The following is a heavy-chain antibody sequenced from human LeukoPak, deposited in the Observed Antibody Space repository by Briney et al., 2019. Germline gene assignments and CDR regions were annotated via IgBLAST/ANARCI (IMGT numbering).Heavy chain of an antibody. CDR2: ISSGGSII. D-gene: IGHD2-2*02. J-gene: IGHJ5*02. CDR1: GFTISSYE. V-gene: IGHV3-48*03. CDR3: ARPYCSSTSCYTGWFDP. Sequence: GGSLRLSCAASGFTISSYEMNWVRQAPGKGLEWVSYISSGGSIIYYADSVKGRFTISRDNAKNSLSLQMNSLRAEDTAVYYCARPYCSSTSCYTGWFDPWGQGTLVTVSS.